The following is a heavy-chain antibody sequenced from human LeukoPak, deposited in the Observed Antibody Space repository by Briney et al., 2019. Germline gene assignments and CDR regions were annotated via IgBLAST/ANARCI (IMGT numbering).Heavy chain of an antibody. CDR2: IKQEGSEK. CDR3: ARDRVSFCGGDCYSGSYYYMDV. CDR1: GFTFSSYW. J-gene: IGHJ6*03. D-gene: IGHD2-21*02. Sequence: PGGSLRLSCAASGFTFSSYWMSWVRQAPGKGLEWVANIKQEGSEKYYVDSVKGRFTISRDNAKNSLYLQMNSLRAEDTAVYYCARDRVSFCGGDCYSGSYYYMDVWGKGTTVTVSS. V-gene: IGHV3-7*01.